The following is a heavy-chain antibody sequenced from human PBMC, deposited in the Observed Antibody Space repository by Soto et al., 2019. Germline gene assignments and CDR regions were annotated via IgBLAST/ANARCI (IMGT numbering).Heavy chain of an antibody. D-gene: IGHD3-3*01. CDR1: GGTISGYY. Sequence: SETLSLTCSVSGGTISGYYWTWIRQPAGKGLEWIGRIYSSGNTKYNPSLQSRVTMSLDTSNNQFSLRLTSVTAADTAVYYCARGQRFSDWFDPWGQGALVTVSS. V-gene: IGHV4-4*07. CDR3: ARGQRFSDWFDP. CDR2: IYSSGNT. J-gene: IGHJ5*02.